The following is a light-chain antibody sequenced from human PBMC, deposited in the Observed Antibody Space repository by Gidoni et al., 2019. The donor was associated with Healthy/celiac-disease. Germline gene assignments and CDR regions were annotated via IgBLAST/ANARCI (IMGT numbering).Light chain of an antibody. CDR2: WAS. Sequence: DILMTQSHDSLAVSLGERATINCKSSQSVLYSSNNKNYLAWYQQKPGQPPKLLIYWASTRESGVPDRFSGSGSGTDFTLTISSLQAEDVAVYYCQQYYSTPRTFGQGTKVEIK. J-gene: IGKJ1*01. CDR3: QQYYSTPRT. CDR1: QSVLYSSNNKNY. V-gene: IGKV4-1*01.